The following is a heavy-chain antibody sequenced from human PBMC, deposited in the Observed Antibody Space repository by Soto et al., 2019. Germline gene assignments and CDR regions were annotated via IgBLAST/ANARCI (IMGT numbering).Heavy chain of an antibody. CDR2: ISYDGSKK. D-gene: IGHD2-2*01. Sequence: QVQLVESGGGVVQPGRSLRLSCAASGFTFGNYGMHWVRQAADKGLEWMAFISYDGSKKYYADSVKGRFAVSRDNTKRTLHLEMSRLRPEDTAMYYCAKGMPQVDIVVTPAAIPVDCWGQGSLVPVSS. CDR1: GFTFGNYG. CDR3: AKGMPQVDIVVTPAAIPVDC. V-gene: IGHV3-30*18. J-gene: IGHJ4*02.